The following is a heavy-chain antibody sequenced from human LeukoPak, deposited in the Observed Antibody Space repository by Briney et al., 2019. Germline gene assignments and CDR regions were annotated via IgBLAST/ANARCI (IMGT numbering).Heavy chain of an antibody. V-gene: IGHV4-59*03. CDR3: VANLVAVFHY. Sequence: SETLSLTCTVSGGSISSHYWSWIRQFPGKGLEWIGYIFYSGTTKYNPSLKSRVTISVDTSKSQFSLNLTSVTAADTAVYYCVANLVAVFHYWGRGALVTVSP. D-gene: IGHD1-7*01. CDR2: IFYSGTT. J-gene: IGHJ4*02. CDR1: GGSISSHY.